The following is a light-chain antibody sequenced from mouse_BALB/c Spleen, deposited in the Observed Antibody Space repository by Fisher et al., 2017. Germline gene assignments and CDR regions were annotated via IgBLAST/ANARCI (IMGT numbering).Light chain of an antibody. CDR3: QQWSSYPLT. CDR2: DTS. Sequence: IVITQSTAIMSASPGEKVTMTCSASSSVSYMYWYQQKPGSSPRLLIYDTSNLASGVPVRFSGSGSGTSYSLTISRIEAEDAATYYCQQWSSYPLTFGAGTKLELK. CDR1: SSVSY. J-gene: IGKJ5*01. V-gene: IGKV4-55*01.